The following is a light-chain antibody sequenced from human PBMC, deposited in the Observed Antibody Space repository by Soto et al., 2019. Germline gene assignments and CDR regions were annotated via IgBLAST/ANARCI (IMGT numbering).Light chain of an antibody. CDR1: TGPVTSGHW. V-gene: IGLV7-46*01. Sequence: QAVVTQEPSLTVSPGGTVTLTCDSSTGPVTSGHWPYWFQQKPGQAPRTLIYDTSKKHSWTPDRFSGSKSGTSASLAISGLRSEDEADYYCAAWDDSRVVFGGGTKLTVL. J-gene: IGLJ2*01. CDR2: DTS. CDR3: AAWDDSRVV.